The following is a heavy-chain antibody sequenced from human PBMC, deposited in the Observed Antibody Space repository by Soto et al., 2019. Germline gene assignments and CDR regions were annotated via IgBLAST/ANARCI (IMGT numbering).Heavy chain of an antibody. Sequence: GGSLRLSCAASGFTFSNAWMSWVRQAPGKGLEWVGRIKSKTDGGTTDYAAPVKGRFTISRDDSKNTLYLQMNSLKTEDTAVYYCTTVHPSGREYYYYYMDVWGKGTTVTVSS. V-gene: IGHV3-15*01. CDR2: IKSKTDGGTT. D-gene: IGHD3-10*01. CDR1: GFTFSNAW. J-gene: IGHJ6*03. CDR3: TTVHPSGREYYYYYMDV.